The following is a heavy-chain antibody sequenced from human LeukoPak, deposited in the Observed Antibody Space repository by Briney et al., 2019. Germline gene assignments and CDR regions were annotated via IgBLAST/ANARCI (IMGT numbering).Heavy chain of an antibody. J-gene: IGHJ4*02. V-gene: IGHV3-30-3*01. CDR2: ISYDGSNK. D-gene: IGHD3-22*01. CDR3: ARDRGMIVRYFDY. Sequence: GGSLRLSCAASGFTFSSYAMHWVRQAPGKGLEWVAVISYDGSNKYYADSVKGRFTISRDNSKNTLYLQMNSLRAEDTAVYYCARDRGMIVRYFDYWGQGTLVTVSS. CDR1: GFTFSSYA.